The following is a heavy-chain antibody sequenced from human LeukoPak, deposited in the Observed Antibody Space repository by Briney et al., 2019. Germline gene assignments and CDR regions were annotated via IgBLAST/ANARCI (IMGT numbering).Heavy chain of an antibody. D-gene: IGHD4-23*01. CDR2: ISAYNGNT. V-gene: IGHV1-18*01. J-gene: IGHJ4*02. CDR3: VTVEYFDY. Sequence: GASVKVSCKASGYAFTSYGISWVRQAPGQGLDCMGWISAYNGNTNYAQKLQGRVTMTTDTSTSTAYMELRSLRSDDTAVYYCVTVEYFDYWGQGTLVTVSS. CDR1: GYAFTSYG.